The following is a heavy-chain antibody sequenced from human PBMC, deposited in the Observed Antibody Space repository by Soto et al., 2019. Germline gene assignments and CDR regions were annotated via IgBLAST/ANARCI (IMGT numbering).Heavy chain of an antibody. CDR2: IIPIFGTA. J-gene: IGHJ5*02. CDR3: ARGSPYYYGSGNWFDP. D-gene: IGHD3-10*01. CDR1: GGTFSSYS. Sequence: PLVQAWAWVKKAGASGEVSFQASGGTFSSYSISWVRTAPGQGAWGMGGIIPIFGTANYAQKFQGRVTITADKSTSTAYMELSSLRSEDTAVSYCARGSPYYYGSGNWFDPWGQGTLVTVSS. V-gene: IGHV1-69*06.